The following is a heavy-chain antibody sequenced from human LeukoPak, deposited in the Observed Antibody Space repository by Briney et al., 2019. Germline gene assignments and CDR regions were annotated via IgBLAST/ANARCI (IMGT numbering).Heavy chain of an antibody. V-gene: IGHV4-4*07. D-gene: IGHD6-13*01. CDR1: GGSISSYY. Sequence: SETLSLTCTVSGGSISSYYWSWIRQPAGKGLEWIGRIYTSGSTNYNPSLKSRVTMSVDTSKNQFSLKLSSVTAADTAVYYCARQLRYSSSWSFDYWGQGTLVTVSS. CDR2: IYTSGST. J-gene: IGHJ4*02. CDR3: ARQLRYSSSWSFDY.